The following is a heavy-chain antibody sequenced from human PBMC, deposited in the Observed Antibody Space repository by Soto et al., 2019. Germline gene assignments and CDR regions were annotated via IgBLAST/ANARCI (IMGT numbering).Heavy chain of an antibody. V-gene: IGHV1-69*02. CDR2: IIPILGIA. CDR1: GGTFSSYT. J-gene: IGHJ4*02. CDR3: ARASTVTAYYFDY. Sequence: KVSCKASGGTFSSYTISWVRQAPGQGLEWMGRIIPILGIANYAQKFQGRVTITADKSTSTAYMELSSLRSEDTAVYYCARASTVTAYYFDYWGQGTLVTVSS. D-gene: IGHD4-17*01.